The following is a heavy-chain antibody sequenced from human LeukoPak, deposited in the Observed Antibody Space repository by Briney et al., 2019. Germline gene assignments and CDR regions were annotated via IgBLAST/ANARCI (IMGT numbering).Heavy chain of an antibody. CDR2: ISYDGSNK. CDR3: AKSRATHFDY. J-gene: IGHJ4*02. Sequence: PGGSLRLSCAASGFTFSSYGMHWVRQAPGKGLEWVAVISYDGSNKYYADSVKGRFTVSRDNSKNTLYLQMNSLRAEDTAVYYCAKSRATHFDYWSQGTLVTVSS. V-gene: IGHV3-30*18. CDR1: GFTFSSYG.